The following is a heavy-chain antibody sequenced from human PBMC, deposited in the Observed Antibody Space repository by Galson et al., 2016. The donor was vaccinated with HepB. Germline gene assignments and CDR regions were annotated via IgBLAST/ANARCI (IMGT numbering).Heavy chain of an antibody. J-gene: IGHJ4*02. V-gene: IGHV3-23*01. CDR3: ARHNLGAAFVQF. D-gene: IGHD1-26*01. Sequence: SLRLSCAASGFIFSDQAMSWVRQAPGKGLEWVSAINGGGDTTFYADSVKGRFIVSRDNSEDTLYLQMNSLRAEDTALYYCARHNLGAAFVQFWGPGTLVTVSS. CDR2: INGGGDTT. CDR1: GFIFSDQA.